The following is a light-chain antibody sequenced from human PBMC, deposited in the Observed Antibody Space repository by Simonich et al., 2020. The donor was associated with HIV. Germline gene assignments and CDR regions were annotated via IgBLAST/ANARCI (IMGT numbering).Light chain of an antibody. Sequence: EIVLTQSPGTLSLSPGERATLSCRTSQSVASNLAWYQRKPGQAPRLLIYGASSRATGIPARFSGSGFGTEFTRTISSMQSEDFAVYYCQQYNNWPSPFTFGPGTKVDIK. CDR2: GAS. CDR1: QSVASN. CDR3: QQYNNWPSPFT. J-gene: IGKJ3*01. V-gene: IGKV3-15*01.